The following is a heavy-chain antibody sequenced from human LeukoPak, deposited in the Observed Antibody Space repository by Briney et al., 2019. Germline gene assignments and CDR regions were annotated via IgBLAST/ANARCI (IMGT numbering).Heavy chain of an antibody. J-gene: IGHJ4*02. V-gene: IGHV1-18*04. CDR2: ISAYNGNT. D-gene: IGHD6-19*01. CDR3: ARDQYSSGWTLPLPRFDY. CDR1: GYTFTSYG. Sequence: GASMKVSCKASGYTFTSYGISWVRQAPGQGLEWMGWISAYNGNTNYAQKLQGRVTMTTDTSTSTAYMELRSLRSDDTAVYYCARDQYSSGWTLPLPRFDYWGQGTLVTVSS.